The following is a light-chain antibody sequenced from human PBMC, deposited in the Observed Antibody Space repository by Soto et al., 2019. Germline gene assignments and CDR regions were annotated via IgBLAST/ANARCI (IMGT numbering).Light chain of an antibody. Sequence: DVVMTQPPLSLSVAPGQPASISCKSSHSLLHITGETFLFWYLQKPGQSPQLLIYEVSTRVSGVPDRFSGSGSGTDFTLEISRVETDDVGIYYCMQSTQLPPTFGQGTRLENK. CDR3: MQSTQLPPT. J-gene: IGKJ5*01. CDR1: HSLLHITGETF. CDR2: EVS. V-gene: IGKV2D-29*02.